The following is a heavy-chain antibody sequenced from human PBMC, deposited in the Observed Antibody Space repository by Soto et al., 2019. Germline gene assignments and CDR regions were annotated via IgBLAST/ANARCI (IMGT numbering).Heavy chain of an antibody. CDR3: ARGIGDAGNAFDI. CDR2: ISGYGNT. J-gene: IGHJ3*02. D-gene: IGHD3-10*01. V-gene: IGHV1-18*01. Sequence: QVQLAQSGGEVKKPGASVKVSCKTSGYTFIRYGITWVRQAPGQALEWMGWISGYGNTNYAQKLQGRVSMTTDTSTSTAYLEVRSLRSEDTAVYYCARGIGDAGNAFDIWGKGTKVTVSS. CDR1: GYTFIRYG.